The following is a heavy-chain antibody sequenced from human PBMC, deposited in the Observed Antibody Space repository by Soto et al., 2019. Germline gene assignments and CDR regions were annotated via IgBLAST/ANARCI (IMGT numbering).Heavy chain of an antibody. J-gene: IGHJ4*02. CDR1: GGSVSGSY. CDR2: IFYSGAT. CDR3: AKAGSYSGFSGRVDQ. V-gene: IGHV4-59*02. Sequence: PSETLSLTCNVSGGSVSGSYWSWIRQSPGTGLEWIGYIFYSGATKYNPSLESRVTILVDSSKNEFSLKLTSVTPADTAVYYCAKAGSYSGFSGRVDQWGQGILVTVSS. D-gene: IGHD3-22*01.